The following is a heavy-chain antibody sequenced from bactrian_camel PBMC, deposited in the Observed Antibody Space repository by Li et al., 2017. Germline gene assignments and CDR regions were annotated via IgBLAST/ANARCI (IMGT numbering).Heavy chain of an antibody. V-gene: IGHV3S53*01. J-gene: IGHJ4*01. CDR3: AADLVTDEPSLVEREYYY. CDR1: GYTLPMN. D-gene: IGHD1*01. CDR2: IAGDGRT. Sequence: HVQLVESGGGSAQAGGSQRLSCVGSGYTLPMNMGWFRRLPGQEREGVASIAGDGRTNYADSVKGRFTISRDGAKNIIALQMDSLKPEYTATYYCAADLVTDEPSLVEREYYYWGLGTQVTVS.